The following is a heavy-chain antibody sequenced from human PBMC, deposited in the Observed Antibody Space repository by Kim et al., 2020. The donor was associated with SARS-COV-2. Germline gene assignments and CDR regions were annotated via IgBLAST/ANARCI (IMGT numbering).Heavy chain of an antibody. CDR1: GFTFSNYS. Sequence: GGSLRLSCAASGFTFSNYSMNWVRQAPGKGLEWVSSISSSSSYIYYADTVKGRFTISRDNAKTSLYLQMNSLRAEDTAVYYCARVLASGWSYFDGWGQGTLVTVSS. V-gene: IGHV3-21*04. CDR3: ARVLASGWSYFDG. J-gene: IGHJ4*02. CDR2: ISSSSSYI. D-gene: IGHD6-19*01.